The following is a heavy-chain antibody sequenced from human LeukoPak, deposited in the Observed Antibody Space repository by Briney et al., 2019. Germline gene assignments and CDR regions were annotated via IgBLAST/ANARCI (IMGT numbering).Heavy chain of an antibody. CDR3: ARDLRGSGWYFDY. CDR1: GFAFSGYW. D-gene: IGHD6-19*01. V-gene: IGHV3-7*01. CDR2: IKQDGREK. J-gene: IGHJ4*02. Sequence: PGGSLRLSCAASGFAFSGYWMSWVRQAPGKGLEWVANIKQDGREKYYVDSVKGRFTISRDNAKNSVYLQMNSLRAEDTAVYYCARDLRGSGWYFDYWGQGTLVTVSS.